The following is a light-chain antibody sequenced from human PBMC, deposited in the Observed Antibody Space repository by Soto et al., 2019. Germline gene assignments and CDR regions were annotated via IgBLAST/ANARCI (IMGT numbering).Light chain of an antibody. CDR1: QSVSSSY. Sequence: IALPQSPGTLSLSPGERATLSCRASQSVSSSYLAWYQQKPGQAPRLLIYGASSRATGIPDRFSGSGSGTDFTLTISRLEPEDFAVYYCQQYGSSSITFGQGTRLEIK. CDR3: QQYGSSSIT. CDR2: GAS. J-gene: IGKJ5*01. V-gene: IGKV3-20*01.